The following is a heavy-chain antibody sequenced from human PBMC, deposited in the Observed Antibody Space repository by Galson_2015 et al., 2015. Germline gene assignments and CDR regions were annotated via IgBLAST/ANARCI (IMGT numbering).Heavy chain of an antibody. D-gene: IGHD2-21*01. CDR3: ARDLLGDRAPFDI. V-gene: IGHV1-46*01. J-gene: IGHJ3*02. Sequence: QSGAEVKKPGASVQVSCKASGYTFTSYYMHWVRQAPGQGLEWMGIINPSGGSTSYAQKFQGRVTMTRDTSTSTVYMELSSLRSEDTAVYYCARDLLGDRAPFDIWGQGTMVTVSS. CDR1: GYTFTSYY. CDR2: INPSGGST.